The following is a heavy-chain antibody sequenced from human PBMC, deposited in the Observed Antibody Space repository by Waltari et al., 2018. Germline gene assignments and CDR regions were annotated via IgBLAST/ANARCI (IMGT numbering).Heavy chain of an antibody. CDR1: GYSISSGYY. CDR2: IYHSGST. Sequence: QVQLQESGPGLVKPSETLSLTCAVSGYSISSGYYWGWIRQPPGKGLEWIGSIYHSGSTYYTPPLKSRVTIAVDTSKNQFSLKLSSVTAADTAVYYCARRSKYSSSYIDYWGQGTLVTVSS. CDR3: ARRSKYSSSYIDY. V-gene: IGHV4-38-2*01. J-gene: IGHJ4*02. D-gene: IGHD6-6*01.